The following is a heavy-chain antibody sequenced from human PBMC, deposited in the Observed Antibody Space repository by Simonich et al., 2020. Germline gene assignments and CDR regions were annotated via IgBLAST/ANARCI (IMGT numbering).Heavy chain of an antibody. J-gene: IGHJ4*02. Sequence: GGGLVKPGGSLRLSCAASGFTFSSYRMNWVRQAPGKGLDWVSSISSRRSYIYYADSVKGLFTISRDNAKNAMYLQMNSLRAEDTAVYYCARDTSYYGSVSYYFDYWGQGTLVTVSS. CDR2: ISSRRSYI. V-gene: IGHV3-21*01. CDR3: ARDTSYYGSVSYYFDY. CDR1: GFTFSSYR. D-gene: IGHD3-10*01.